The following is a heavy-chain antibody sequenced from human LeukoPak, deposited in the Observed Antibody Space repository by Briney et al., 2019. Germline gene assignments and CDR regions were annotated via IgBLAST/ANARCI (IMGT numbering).Heavy chain of an antibody. CDR2: MSGGGAST. D-gene: IGHD3-9*01. V-gene: IGHV3-23*01. J-gene: IGHJ4*02. Sequence: GGSLRLSCVGSRFALSSSAMAWVRQAPGRGLEWVSAMSGGGASTYYADSVRGRFTISRDNSKDTLYLEMNSLRAEDTAVYYCAKFSNERYFDWLAPLDQWGQGTLVTVSS. CDR1: RFALSSSA. CDR3: AKFSNERYFDWLAPLDQ.